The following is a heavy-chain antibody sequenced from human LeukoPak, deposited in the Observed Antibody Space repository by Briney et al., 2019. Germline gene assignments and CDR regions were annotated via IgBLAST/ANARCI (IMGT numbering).Heavy chain of an antibody. D-gene: IGHD6-13*01. V-gene: IGHV3-48*01. CDR3: AREGVAAAFDY. CDR1: GFTFSSYS. CDR2: ISSSSTTI. J-gene: IGHJ4*02. Sequence: SGGSLRLSCAASGFTFSSYSMNWVRQAPGKGLEWVSYISSSSTTIYYADSVKGRFTISRDNAKNSLYLQMNSLRAEDTAVYYCAREGVAAAFDYWGQGTLVTVSS.